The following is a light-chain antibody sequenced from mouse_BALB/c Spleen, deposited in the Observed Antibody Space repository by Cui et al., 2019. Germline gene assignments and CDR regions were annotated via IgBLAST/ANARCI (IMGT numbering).Light chain of an antibody. Sequence: DFVLTQSPASLAVSLGQLATISGRASESVDSYGISFMNWFQQKPGQPPKLLIYAASNQGTAVPARFSGSGSGTDFSLNIHPMEEDNTAMYFCQQSKEVPWTFGGGTKLEIK. CDR3: QQSKEVPWT. CDR2: AAS. J-gene: IGKJ1*01. V-gene: IGKV3-2*01. CDR1: ESVDSYGISF.